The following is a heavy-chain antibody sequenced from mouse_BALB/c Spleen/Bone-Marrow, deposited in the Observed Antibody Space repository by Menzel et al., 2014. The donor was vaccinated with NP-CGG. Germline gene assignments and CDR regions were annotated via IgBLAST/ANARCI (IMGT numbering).Heavy chain of an antibody. V-gene: IGHV14-3*02. Sequence: VQLLQSGAELVKPGASVKLSCKASGFNFTDTYMHWVKQRPEQGLEWIGRIDPANGSTNYDQKFKGKATLTADTSSNTAYLQRSSLTPESTVVYDCAAYYYCSRSFAYWGQGTLVTVSA. D-gene: IGHD1-1*01. J-gene: IGHJ3*01. CDR3: AAYYYCSRSFAY. CDR1: GFNFTDTY. CDR2: IDPANGST.